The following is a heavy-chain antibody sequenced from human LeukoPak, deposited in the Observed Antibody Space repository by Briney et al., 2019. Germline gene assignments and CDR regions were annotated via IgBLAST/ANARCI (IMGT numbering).Heavy chain of an antibody. CDR1: GFTFINSV. CDR3: AREYS. CDR2: IKQDGSEK. D-gene: IGHD2-15*01. V-gene: IGHV3-7*01. J-gene: IGHJ4*02. Sequence: GGSLRLSCAASGFTFINSVMTWVRQAPGKGLEWVENIKQDGSEKYYVDSVKGRFTISRDNAKNSLYLQMNSLRAEDTAVYYCAREYSWGQGTLVTVSS.